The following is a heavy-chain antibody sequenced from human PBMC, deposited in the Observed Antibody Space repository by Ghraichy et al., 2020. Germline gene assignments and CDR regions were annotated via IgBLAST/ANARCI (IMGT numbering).Heavy chain of an antibody. CDR1: GGSISSGGYY. CDR2: IYYSGST. CDR3: ARRSGYIVGGMDV. D-gene: IGHD3-3*01. Sequence: SETLSLTCTVSGGSISSGGYYWSWIRQHPGKGLEWLGYIYYSGSTSYNPSLKSRVTISVDTSKNQFSLKLSSVTAADTAVYYCARRSGYIVGGMDVWGQGITVTVSS. J-gene: IGHJ6*02. V-gene: IGHV4-31*03.